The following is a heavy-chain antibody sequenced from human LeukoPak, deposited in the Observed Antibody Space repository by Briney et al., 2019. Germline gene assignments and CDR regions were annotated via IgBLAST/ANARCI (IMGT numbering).Heavy chain of an antibody. Sequence: ASVKVSCKASGGTFSSYAISWVRQAPGQGLEWMGGIIPIFGTANYAQKFQGRVTITRNTSISTAYMELSSLRSEDTAVYYCAGGLTDLPLDWGQGTLVTVPS. CDR1: GGTFSSYA. CDR2: IIPIFGTA. V-gene: IGHV1-69*05. J-gene: IGHJ4*02. D-gene: IGHD3/OR15-3a*01. CDR3: AGGLTDLPLD.